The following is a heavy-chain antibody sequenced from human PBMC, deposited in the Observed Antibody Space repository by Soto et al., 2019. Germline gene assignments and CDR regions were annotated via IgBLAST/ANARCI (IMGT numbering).Heavy chain of an antibody. J-gene: IGHJ6*02. V-gene: IGHV4-59*01. CDR2: VYYSGGA. CDR1: GDSISDYY. CDR3: TRDGDGRMTTNPYYYYGMDV. Sequence: PSETLSLTCTVSGDSISDYYWSWIRQPPGKGLEWIGNVYYSGGAKYNPSVKRRVSISVDTSKNQFSLNLSSVTAADTAVYYCTRDGDGRMTTNPYYYYGMDVWGPGITVTVSS. D-gene: IGHD2-21*02.